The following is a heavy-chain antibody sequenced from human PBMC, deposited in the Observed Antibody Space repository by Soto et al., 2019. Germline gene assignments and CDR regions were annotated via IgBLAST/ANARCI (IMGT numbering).Heavy chain of an antibody. CDR3: ARDHKGGYYYYGMDV. CDR2: ISSSGSTI. Sequence: GGSLRLSCAASGFTFSSYEMNWVRQAPGKGLEWVSYISSSGSTIYYADSVKGRFTISRDDAKNSLYLQMNSLRAEDTAVYYCARDHKGGYYYYGMDVWGQGTTVTVSS. J-gene: IGHJ6*02. V-gene: IGHV3-48*03. CDR1: GFTFSSYE.